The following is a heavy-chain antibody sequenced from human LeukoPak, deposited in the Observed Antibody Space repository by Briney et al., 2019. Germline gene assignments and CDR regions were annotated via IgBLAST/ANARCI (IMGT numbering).Heavy chain of an antibody. D-gene: IGHD2-15*01. CDR1: GFTFSSYS. V-gene: IGHV3-48*01. Sequence: GGSLRLSCAASGFTFSSYSMNWVRQAPGKGLEWVSYTRSDSRTIYYADSVKGRFTISRDNAKNSLYLQMNSLRAEDMAVYYCARARVVVVADPPRAFDLWGQGATVTVSS. CDR3: ARARVVVVADPPRAFDL. CDR2: TRSDSRTI. J-gene: IGHJ3*01.